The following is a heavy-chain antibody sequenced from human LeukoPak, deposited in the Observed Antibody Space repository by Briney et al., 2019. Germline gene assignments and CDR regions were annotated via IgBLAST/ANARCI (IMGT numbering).Heavy chain of an antibody. Sequence: SETLSLTCTVSGGSISSGGYYWSWIRQPPGKGLEWVGYIYHSGSTYYNPSLKSRVTISVARSKTQFSLKLSSVTAADTAVYYCARLSDVVVPAATVDYWGQGTLVTVSS. D-gene: IGHD2-2*01. CDR3: ARLSDVVVPAATVDY. CDR2: IYHSGST. V-gene: IGHV4-30-2*01. J-gene: IGHJ4*02. CDR1: GGSISSGGYY.